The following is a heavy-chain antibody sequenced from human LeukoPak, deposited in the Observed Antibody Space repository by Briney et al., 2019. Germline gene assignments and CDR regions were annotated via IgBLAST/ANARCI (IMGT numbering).Heavy chain of an antibody. J-gene: IGHJ3*02. D-gene: IGHD6-13*01. CDR2: INHSGST. V-gene: IGHV4-34*01. Sequence: SETLSLTCAVYGVCFSGYYWSWIRQPPGKGLEWIGEINHSGSTNYNPSLKSRVTISVDTSKNQFSLKLSSVTAADTAVYYCARGDGAAAGTNAFDIWGQGTMVTVSS. CDR3: ARGDGAAAGTNAFDI. CDR1: GVCFSGYY.